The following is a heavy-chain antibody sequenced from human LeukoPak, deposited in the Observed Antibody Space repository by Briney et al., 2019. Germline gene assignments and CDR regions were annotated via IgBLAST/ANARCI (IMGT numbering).Heavy chain of an antibody. CDR3: ARDIVGATGLYYFDY. CDR1: GGTFSSYA. D-gene: IGHD1-26*01. V-gene: IGHV1-69*05. Sequence: SVKVSCKASGGTFSSYAISWVRQAPGQGGEWMGRIIPIFGTANYAQKFQGRVTITTDESTSTAYMELSSLRSEDTAVYYCARDIVGATGLYYFDYWGQGTLVTVSS. CDR2: IIPIFGTA. J-gene: IGHJ4*02.